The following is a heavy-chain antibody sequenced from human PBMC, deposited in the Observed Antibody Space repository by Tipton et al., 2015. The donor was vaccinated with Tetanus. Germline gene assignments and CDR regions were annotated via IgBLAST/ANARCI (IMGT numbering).Heavy chain of an antibody. V-gene: IGHV1-18*01. CDR2: ISPFNENI. CDR3: GGGRGLGPHEFFEH. CDR1: GYTFTHYG. D-gene: IGHD3-16*01. Sequence: QLVQSGAEVKKPGASVKVSCKASGYTFTHYGVNWVRQAPGQGLEWVGWISPFNENINYAEKFQGRVTMTTDRSTSTVSMTLRKLRSADRAVYYWGGGRGLGPHEFFEHWGQGTLVIVSS. J-gene: IGHJ5*02.